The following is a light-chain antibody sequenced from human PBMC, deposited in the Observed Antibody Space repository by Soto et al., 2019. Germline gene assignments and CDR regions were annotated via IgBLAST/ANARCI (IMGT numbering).Light chain of an antibody. CDR1: SSNIGAGYD. CDR3: KSYDSSLSGAV. V-gene: IGLV1-40*01. J-gene: IGLJ2*01. CDR2: GNS. Sequence: QLVLTQPPSVSGAPGQRVTISCTGSSSNIGAGYDVHWYQQLPGTAPKLLIYGNSNRPSGVPDRFSGSKSGTSASLAITGVQAEDEADYYCKSYDSSLSGAVFGGGTKLTVL.